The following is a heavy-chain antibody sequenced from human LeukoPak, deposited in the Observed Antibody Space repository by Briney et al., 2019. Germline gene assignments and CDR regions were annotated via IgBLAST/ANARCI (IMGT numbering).Heavy chain of an antibody. V-gene: IGHV4-34*01. Sequence: SEILSLTCAVYGGSFSGYYWSWIRQPPGKGLEWIGEINHSGSTNYNPSLKSRVTISVDTSKNQFSLKLSSVTAADTAVYYCARETPPGQLLQGISHYFDYWGQGTLVTVS. D-gene: IGHD2-2*01. CDR1: GGSFSGYY. CDR2: INHSGST. J-gene: IGHJ4*02. CDR3: ARETPPGQLLQGISHYFDY.